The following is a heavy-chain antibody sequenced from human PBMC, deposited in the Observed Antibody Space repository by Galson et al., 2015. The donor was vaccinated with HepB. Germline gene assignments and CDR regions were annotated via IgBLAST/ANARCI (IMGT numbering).Heavy chain of an antibody. CDR2: ISYDGNNK. Sequence: SLRLSCAASGFTFSSYAMHWVRQAPGKGLEWVAVISYDGNNKYYADSVKGRFTISRDNSKNTLYLQMNSLRAEDTAVYYCARDPKKRGYSSDWYGGDYWGQGTLVTVSS. CDR3: ARDPKKRGYSSDWYGGDY. D-gene: IGHD6-19*01. J-gene: IGHJ4*02. V-gene: IGHV3-30*14. CDR1: GFTFSSYA.